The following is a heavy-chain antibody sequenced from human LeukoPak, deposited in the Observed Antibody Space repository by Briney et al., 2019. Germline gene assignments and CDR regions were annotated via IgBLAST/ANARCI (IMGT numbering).Heavy chain of an antibody. V-gene: IGHV4-59*01. Sequence: PSETLSLTCTVSGGSISTYYWSWIRQPPGKGLEWIGHFHYSRNTNSNPSLKSRITMSVDTSKNQFSLKLSSVTAADTAVYFCARDTFYSETGSFEDWFDPWGQGTLVTVSS. D-gene: IGHD3-10*01. CDR1: GGSISTYY. J-gene: IGHJ5*02. CDR2: FHYSRNT. CDR3: ARDTFYSETGSFEDWFDP.